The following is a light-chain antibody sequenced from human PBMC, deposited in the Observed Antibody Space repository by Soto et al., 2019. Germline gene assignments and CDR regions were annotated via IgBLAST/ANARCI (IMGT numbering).Light chain of an antibody. CDR1: QSVSSY. Sequence: EIVLTQSPATLSLSPGERATRSCRASQSVSSYLAWYQQKPGQAPRLLIYDASNRATGIPARFSGSGSGTDFTLSISSLEPEDCAVYYCQQRSNWPPFTFGPGTKVD. V-gene: IGKV3-11*01. CDR2: DAS. J-gene: IGKJ3*01. CDR3: QQRSNWPPFT.